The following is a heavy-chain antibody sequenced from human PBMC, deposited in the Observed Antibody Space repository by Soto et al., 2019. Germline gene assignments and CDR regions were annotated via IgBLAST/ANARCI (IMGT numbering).Heavy chain of an antibody. V-gene: IGHV1-69*01. J-gene: IGHJ5*02. D-gene: IGHD2-15*01. CDR2: IIPMFGTT. CDR1: GGTFSSYA. CDR3: ARGVVVVAASQLGWFDP. Sequence: QVQLVQSGAEVRKPGSSVKVSCKASGGTFSSYAINWVRQAPGQGLEWMGGIIPMFGTTKYAQRFQGRLTVSADESTSTAYMELNSLRSEDTAVYYCARGVVVVAASQLGWFDPWGQGTLVTVSS.